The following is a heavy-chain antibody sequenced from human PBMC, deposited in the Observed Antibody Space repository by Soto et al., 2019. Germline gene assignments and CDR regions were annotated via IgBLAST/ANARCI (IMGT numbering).Heavy chain of an antibody. Sequence: SVKVSCKASGGTFSSYAISWVRQAPGQGLEWMGGIIPIFGTANYAQKFQGRVTITADKSTSTAYMELSSLRSEDTAVYYCARVDRYGDYFDYWGQGTLVTVSS. J-gene: IGHJ4*02. CDR1: GGTFSSYA. V-gene: IGHV1-69*06. CDR3: ARVDRYGDYFDY. CDR2: IIPIFGTA. D-gene: IGHD3-16*02.